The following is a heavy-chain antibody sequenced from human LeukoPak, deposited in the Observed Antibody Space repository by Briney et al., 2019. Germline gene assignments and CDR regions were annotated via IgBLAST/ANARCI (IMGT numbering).Heavy chain of an antibody. D-gene: IGHD2-21*01. CDR3: AKTVVVITFRFDS. Sequence: GGSLRLSCAASGFTFSSYVMSWVRQAPGKGLEWVSAISGDGARTYYADSVKGRFTISRDNSKNTLDLQMNSLRAEDTAIYYCAKTVVVITFRFDSWGQGSLVTVSS. J-gene: IGHJ4*02. V-gene: IGHV3-23*01. CDR1: GFTFSSYV. CDR2: ISGDGART.